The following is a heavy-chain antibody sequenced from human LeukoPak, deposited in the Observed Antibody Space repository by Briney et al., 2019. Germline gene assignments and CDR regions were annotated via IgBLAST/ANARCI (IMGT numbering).Heavy chain of an antibody. CDR3: ARDPKNYYDSSGTSYYYYGMDV. J-gene: IGHJ6*02. Sequence: SVKVSCKASGGTFSSYVISWVRQAPGQGLEWMGGIIPIFGTPNYAQKFQGRVTITADESTSTAYMELSSLRSEDTAVYYCARDPKNYYDSSGTSYYYYGMDVWGQGTTVTVSS. CDR1: GGTFSSYV. D-gene: IGHD3-22*01. CDR2: IIPIFGTP. V-gene: IGHV1-69*13.